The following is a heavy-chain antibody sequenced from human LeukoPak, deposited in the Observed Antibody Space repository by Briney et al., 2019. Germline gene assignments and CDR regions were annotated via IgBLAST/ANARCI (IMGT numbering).Heavy chain of an antibody. J-gene: IGHJ5*02. CDR2: ISSSSSYT. CDR3: ARVGLSNWFDP. CDR1: GFTFNDYY. Sequence: GGSLSLFCAASGFTFNDYYMIWIHQAPGKGLAWVSYISSSSSYTNYADSVKGRFTISRDNAKNSLHLQMNSLRAEDAAVDYCARVGLSNWFDPWGQGTLVTVSS. V-gene: IGHV3-11*06. D-gene: IGHD3-16*01.